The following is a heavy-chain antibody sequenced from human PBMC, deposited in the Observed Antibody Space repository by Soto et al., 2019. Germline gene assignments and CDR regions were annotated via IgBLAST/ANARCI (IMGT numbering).Heavy chain of an antibody. CDR3: ARAGYMGRDGYNPGFDY. J-gene: IGHJ4*02. V-gene: IGHV1-69*12. CDR2: IIPIFGTA. D-gene: IGHD5-12*01. CDR1: GGTFSSYA. Sequence: QVQLVQSGAEVKKPGSSVKVSCKASGGTFSSYAISWVRQAPGQGLEWMGGIIPIFGTANYAQKFQGRVTITADESTSTAYMELSRLRSEDTAVYYCARAGYMGRDGYNPGFDYWGQGTLVTVSS.